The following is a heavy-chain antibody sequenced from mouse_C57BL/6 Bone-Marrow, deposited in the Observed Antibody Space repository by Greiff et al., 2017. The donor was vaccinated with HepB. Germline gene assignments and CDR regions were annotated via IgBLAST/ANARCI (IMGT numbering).Heavy chain of an antibody. D-gene: IGHD1-1*01. V-gene: IGHV14-4*01. CDR1: GFNIKDDY. J-gene: IGHJ2*01. CDR3: TPLITTVVGPYYFDY. CDR2: IDPENGDT. Sequence: EVKLMESGAELVRPGASVKLSCTASGFNIKDDYMHWVKQRPEQGLEWIGWIDPENGDTEYASKFQGKATITADTSSNTAYLQLSSLTSEDTAVYYCTPLITTVVGPYYFDYWGQGTTLTVSS.